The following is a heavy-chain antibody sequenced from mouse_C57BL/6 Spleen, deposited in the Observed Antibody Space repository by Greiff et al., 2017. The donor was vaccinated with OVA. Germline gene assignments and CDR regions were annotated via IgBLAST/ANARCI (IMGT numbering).Heavy chain of an antibody. CDR1: GFSFTSYG. V-gene: IGHV2-3*01. Sequence: VKLVESGPGLVAPSQSLSITCTVSGFSFTSYGVSWVRQPPGKGLEWLGVIWGDGSTNYHSAHISRLSISKDNSNSQVFLKLNSLQTDDTATYYCATDYYGSSHWYFDVWGTGTTVTVAS. CDR2: IWGDGST. CDR3: ATDYYGSSHWYFDV. D-gene: IGHD1-1*01. J-gene: IGHJ1*03.